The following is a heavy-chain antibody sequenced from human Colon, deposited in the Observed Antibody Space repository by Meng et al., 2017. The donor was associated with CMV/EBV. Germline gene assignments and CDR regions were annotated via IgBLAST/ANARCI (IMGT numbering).Heavy chain of an antibody. J-gene: IGHJ4*02. D-gene: IGHD2-8*02. CDR3: ARHSLTILTD. Sequence: IHLKESCPALVKPTQSRTPTCTFSGFSLTTTGAGVAWVRQPPGKAPELLALIHWDDDKRYSPSLKNRLNITKDTSKNQVVLSMTDLDPADTGTFYCARHSLTILTDWDQGALVTVSS. CDR2: IHWDDDK. V-gene: IGHV2-5*02. CDR1: GFSLTTTGAG.